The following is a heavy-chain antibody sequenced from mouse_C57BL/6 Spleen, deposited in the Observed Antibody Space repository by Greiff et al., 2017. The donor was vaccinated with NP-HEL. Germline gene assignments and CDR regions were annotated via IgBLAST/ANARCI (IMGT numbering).Heavy chain of an antibody. V-gene: IGHV2-6*01. D-gene: IGHD1-1*01. Sequence: VHLVESGPGLVAPSHCLSITCTVSGFSLTSYGVDWVRQSPGKGLEWLGVIWGVGSTNYNSALKSRLSISKDNSKSQVFLKMNSLQTDDTAMYYCASTLRGMDYWGQGTSVTVSS. CDR2: IWGVGST. J-gene: IGHJ4*01. CDR3: ASTLRGMDY. CDR1: GFSLTSYG.